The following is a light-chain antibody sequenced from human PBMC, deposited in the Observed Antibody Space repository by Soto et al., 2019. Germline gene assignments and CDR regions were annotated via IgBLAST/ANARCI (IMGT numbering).Light chain of an antibody. V-gene: IGKV1-8*01. Sequence: AIRMTQSPSSLSASTGARVTITCRASQGISSYLAWYQQKPGKAPKLLIYAASTLQSGAPSRFSGSGSGTDVTLTISCLQSEDLATYYCQQYYSYPCTFGPGTKVDIK. CDR3: QQYYSYPCT. CDR2: AAS. J-gene: IGKJ3*01. CDR1: QGISSY.